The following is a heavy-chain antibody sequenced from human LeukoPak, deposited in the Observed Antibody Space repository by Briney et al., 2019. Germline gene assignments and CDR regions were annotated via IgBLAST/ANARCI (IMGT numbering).Heavy chain of an antibody. CDR3: ARRLRQHLFDP. D-gene: IGHD4-17*01. CDR1: GVSISSDY. CDR2: IYYSGSS. J-gene: IGHJ5*02. Sequence: KPSETLSLTCTVSGVSISSDYWSWIRLPPGKGLEWIGYIYYSGSSNYNPSLKSRVTMSVDTSKNQFSLKLTSVTAADTAVYYCARRLRQHLFDPWGQGTLVTVSS. V-gene: IGHV4-59*08.